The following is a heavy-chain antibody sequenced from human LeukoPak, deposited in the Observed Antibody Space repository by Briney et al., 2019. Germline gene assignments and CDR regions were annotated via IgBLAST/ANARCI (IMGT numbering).Heavy chain of an antibody. CDR1: VFTFSDYA. V-gene: IGHV3-23*01. CDR3: AKGEGAYYYYGVDV. CDR2: ISGSGAST. Sequence: GGSLRLSCAASVFTFSDYAMTWVRQSPGKGLEWVSSISGSGASTYYADSVKGRFTISRDISKNTLYLQMSSLRAEDAAVYYCAKGEGAYYYYGVDVWGQGTTVTVSS. J-gene: IGHJ6*02. D-gene: IGHD1-26*01.